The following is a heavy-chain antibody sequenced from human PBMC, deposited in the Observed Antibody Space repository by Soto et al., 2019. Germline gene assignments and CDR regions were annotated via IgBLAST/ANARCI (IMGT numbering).Heavy chain of an antibody. J-gene: IGHJ3*02. Sequence: GGSLRLSCAASGFTFSSYAMSWVRQAPGKGLEWVSAISGSGGSTYYADSVKGRFTISRDNSKNTLYLQMNSLRAEDTAVYYCAKDGINSSGYYRRAFDIWGQGTMVTVSS. CDR1: GFTFSSYA. D-gene: IGHD3-22*01. CDR3: AKDGINSSGYYRRAFDI. V-gene: IGHV3-23*01. CDR2: ISGSGGST.